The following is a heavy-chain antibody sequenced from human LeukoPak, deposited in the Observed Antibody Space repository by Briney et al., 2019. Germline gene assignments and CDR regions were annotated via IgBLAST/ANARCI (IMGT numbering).Heavy chain of an antibody. V-gene: IGHV3-7*01. CDR1: GFTFSSYW. Sequence: GGSLRLSCAASGFTFSSYWMSWARQAPGKGLEWVANIKQDGSEKYYVDSVKGRFTISRDNAKNSLYLQMNSLRAEDTAVYYCARESAEGIAVAGLDYWGQGTLVTVSS. D-gene: IGHD6-19*01. CDR2: IKQDGSEK. CDR3: ARESAEGIAVAGLDY. J-gene: IGHJ4*02.